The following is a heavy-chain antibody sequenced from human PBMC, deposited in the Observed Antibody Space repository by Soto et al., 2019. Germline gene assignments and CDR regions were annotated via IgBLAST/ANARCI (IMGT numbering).Heavy chain of an antibody. CDR3: ARHYDFWSGASMDV. V-gene: IGHV5-51*01. Sequence: XESLKLSCQCSGYSFTSYWIGLVRQMPGKGLEWMGIIYPGDSDTRYSPSFQGQVTISADKSISTAYLQWSSLKASDTAMYYCARHYDFWSGASMDVWGQGTTVTVSS. D-gene: IGHD3-3*01. CDR1: GYSFTSYW. J-gene: IGHJ6*02. CDR2: IYPGDSDT.